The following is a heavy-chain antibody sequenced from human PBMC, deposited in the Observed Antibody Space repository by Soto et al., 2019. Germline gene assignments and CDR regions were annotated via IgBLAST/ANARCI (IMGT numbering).Heavy chain of an antibody. Sequence: EVQLPESGGGLVKPGGSLRLSCEGSGFNFRNFNMIWVRQAPGKGLEWVSSVSGSSSYIYYADSVKGRFTVSRDNANNLVFLQMNGLRPEDTAMYYCARDLRGHYGPWGQGTMVTVSS. V-gene: IGHV3-21*06. J-gene: IGHJ3*01. D-gene: IGHD4-17*01. CDR3: ARDLRGHYGP. CDR1: GFNFRNFN. CDR2: VSGSSSYI.